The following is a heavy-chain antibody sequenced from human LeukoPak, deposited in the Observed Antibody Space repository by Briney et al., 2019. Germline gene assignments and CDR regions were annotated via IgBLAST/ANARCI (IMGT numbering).Heavy chain of an antibody. CDR3: ASGEGTDGYNSPFDY. CDR2: IYYSGST. Sequence: SETLSLTCTVSGGSISSSSYYWGWIRQPPGKGLEWIGSIYYSGSTYYNPSLKSRVTISVDTSKNQFSLKLSSVTAADTAVYYCASGEGTDGYNSPFDYWGQGTLVTVSS. D-gene: IGHD5-24*01. V-gene: IGHV4-39*07. J-gene: IGHJ4*02. CDR1: GGSISSSSYY.